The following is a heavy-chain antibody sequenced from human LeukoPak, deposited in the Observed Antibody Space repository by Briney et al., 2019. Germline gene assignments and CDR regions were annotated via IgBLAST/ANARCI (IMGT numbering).Heavy chain of an antibody. CDR2: IYYSGST. Sequence: SETLSLTCTVSGGSISSYYWSWIRQPPGKGLEWIGYIYYSGSTNYNPSLKSRVTISVDTSKNQFSLKLSSVTAADTAAYYCARHKGKQRTNYYYYGMDVWGQGTTVTVSS. CDR3: ARHKGKQRTNYYYYGMDV. V-gene: IGHV4-59*08. J-gene: IGHJ6*02. CDR1: GGSISSYY. D-gene: IGHD1/OR15-1a*01.